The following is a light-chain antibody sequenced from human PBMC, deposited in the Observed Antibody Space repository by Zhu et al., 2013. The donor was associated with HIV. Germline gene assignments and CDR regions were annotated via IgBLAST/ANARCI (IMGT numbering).Light chain of an antibody. CDR1: KLGDKY. CDR3: QAWDSSVV. Sequence: SYELTQTPSVSVSPGQTASITCSGDKLGDKYACWYQQKPGQSPVLVIYQDSKRPSGIPERFSGSNSGNTATLTISGTQAMDEADYYCQAWDSSVVFGGGTKLTVL. J-gene: IGLJ2*01. V-gene: IGLV3-1*01. CDR2: QDS.